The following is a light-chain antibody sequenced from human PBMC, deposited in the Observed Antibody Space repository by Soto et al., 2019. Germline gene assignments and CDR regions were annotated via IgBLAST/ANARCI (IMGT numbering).Light chain of an antibody. CDR3: QQLESYPST. J-gene: IGKJ4*01. Sequence: EIVLTQSPATLSLSPVERATLSCRASQSVSSYLAWYQQKPGQAPRLLIYDASNRATGIPARFSGSGSGTDFTLTISSLQPEDFATYYCQQLESYPSTFGGGTTGDIK. CDR2: DAS. V-gene: IGKV3-11*01. CDR1: QSVSSY.